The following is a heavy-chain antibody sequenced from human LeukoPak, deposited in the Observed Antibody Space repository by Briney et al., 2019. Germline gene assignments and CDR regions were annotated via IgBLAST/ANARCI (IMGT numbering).Heavy chain of an antibody. CDR2: IYYNGST. J-gene: IGHJ6*02. V-gene: IGHV4-61*01. CDR1: GGSISSSSYY. Sequence: SESLSLTCTVSGGSISSSSYYWGWIRQPPGKGLEWIGYIYYNGSTNYNPSLKSRVTISVDTSKNQFSLKLSSVTAADTAVYYCARDQNYGMDVWGQGTTVTVSS. CDR3: ARDQNYGMDV.